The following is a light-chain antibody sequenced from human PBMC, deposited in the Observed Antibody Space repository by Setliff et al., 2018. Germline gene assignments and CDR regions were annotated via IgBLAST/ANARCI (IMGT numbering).Light chain of an antibody. CDR1: SSDVGGINH. CDR2: EVD. Sequence: QSALTQPPSASGSPGQSVTISCTRTSSDVGGINHVSWYQQHPGKAPKLIILEVDKRPSGVSSRFSGSKAGNTASLTISGLQAEDEADYYCLSFTTSDTVVFGTGTKVTVL. V-gene: IGLV2-14*01. J-gene: IGLJ1*01. CDR3: LSFTTSDTVV.